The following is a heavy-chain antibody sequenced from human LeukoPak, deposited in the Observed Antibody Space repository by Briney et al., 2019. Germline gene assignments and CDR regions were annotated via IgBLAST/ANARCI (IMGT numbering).Heavy chain of an antibody. CDR2: ISSSSSTI. Sequence: GGSLRLSCAASGFTFSSYSMNWVRQAPGKGLEWVSFISSSSSTIYYADSVKGRFTISRDNAKNSLYLQMNSLRAEDTAVYYCTRSLLGYCSSTSCYRGYYYYMDVWGKGTTVTVSS. J-gene: IGHJ6*03. V-gene: IGHV3-48*04. D-gene: IGHD2-2*01. CDR1: GFTFSSYS. CDR3: TRSLLGYCSSTSCYRGYYYYMDV.